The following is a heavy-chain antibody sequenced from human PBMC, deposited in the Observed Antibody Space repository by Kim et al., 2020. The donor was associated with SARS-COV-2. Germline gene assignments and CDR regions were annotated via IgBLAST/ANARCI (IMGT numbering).Heavy chain of an antibody. CDR3: TRVGWDLSSDHYMDV. V-gene: IGHV3-13*01. CDR2: IGTTGDT. Sequence: GGSLRLSCAASGFTFSSYDIHWVRQVTGKGLEWVSAIGTTGDTYYPDSVKGRFTISRENAKNSLYLQMNSLRPGDTAVYYCTRVGWDLSSDHYMDVWGKGTTVTVSS. D-gene: IGHD1-26*01. J-gene: IGHJ6*03. CDR1: GFTFSSYD.